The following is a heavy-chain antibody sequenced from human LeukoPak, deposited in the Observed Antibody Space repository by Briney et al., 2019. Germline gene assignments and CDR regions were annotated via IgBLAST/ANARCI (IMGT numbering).Heavy chain of an antibody. D-gene: IGHD3-22*01. CDR2: INPNSGGT. CDR1: GYTFTGYY. CDR3: ARELTYYYDSSGDYFDY. J-gene: IGHJ4*02. Sequence: EASVKVSCKASGYTFTGYYMHWVRQAPGQGLEWMGWINPNSGGTNYAQKFQGRVTMTRDTSSSTAYMELSCLRAEDTAVYYCARELTYYYDSSGDYFDYWGQGTLVTVSS. V-gene: IGHV1-2*02.